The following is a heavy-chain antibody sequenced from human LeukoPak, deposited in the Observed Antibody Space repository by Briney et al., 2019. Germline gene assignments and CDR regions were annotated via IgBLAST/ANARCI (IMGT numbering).Heavy chain of an antibody. J-gene: IGHJ4*02. V-gene: IGHV3-30*18. CDR1: GFTFSSYG. Sequence: GGSLRLSCAASGFTFSSYGMHWVRQAPGKGLEWVAVISYDGSNKYYADSVKGRFTISRDNSKNTLYLQMNSLRAEDMAVYYCAKEGTYYDFWSGYSLDYWGQGTLVTVSS. CDR3: AKEGTYYDFWSGYSLDY. CDR2: ISYDGSNK. D-gene: IGHD3-3*01.